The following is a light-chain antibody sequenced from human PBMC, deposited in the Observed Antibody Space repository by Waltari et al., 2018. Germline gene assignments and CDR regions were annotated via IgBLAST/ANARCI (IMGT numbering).Light chain of an antibody. CDR1: QDITNS. V-gene: IGKV1-33*01. Sequence: DIQMTQSPSSLSASVGDRVTITCQASQDITNSLNWFQQKPGKAPKLLIYDVPNLETGVPSRFIGSGSGTDFTFTISSLQAEDIATYYCQQYHNLPYTFGQGTKLEI. J-gene: IGKJ2*01. CDR2: DVP. CDR3: QQYHNLPYT.